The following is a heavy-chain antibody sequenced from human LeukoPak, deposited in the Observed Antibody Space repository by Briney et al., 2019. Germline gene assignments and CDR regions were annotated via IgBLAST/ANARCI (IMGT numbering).Heavy chain of an antibody. CDR1: GFTFDDYA. CDR2: ITWNSGSI. V-gene: IGHV3-9*01. J-gene: IGHJ4*02. CDR3: TKAGYSSGWYNY. Sequence: PGGSLRLSCAASGFTFDDYAMHWVRQAPGKGLKWVSGITWNSGSIGYADSVKGRFTISRDNAKKSLYLQMNSLRAEDTALYYCTKAGYSSGWYNYWGQGTLVTVSS. D-gene: IGHD6-19*01.